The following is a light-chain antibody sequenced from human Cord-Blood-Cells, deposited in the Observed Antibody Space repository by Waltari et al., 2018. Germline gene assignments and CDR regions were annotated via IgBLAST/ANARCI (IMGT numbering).Light chain of an antibody. CDR3: CSYAGSYTWV. CDR2: DVS. CDR1: SSDVGGYNY. V-gene: IGLV2-11*01. J-gene: IGLJ3*02. Sequence: QSALTQPRSVSGSPGQSVTISCTGTSSDVGGYNYVSWYQQHPGKAPKPMIYDVSKRPSVSPYRLSGSKSGNPASRTISGLQADDEADYYCCSYAGSYTWVFGGGTKLTVL.